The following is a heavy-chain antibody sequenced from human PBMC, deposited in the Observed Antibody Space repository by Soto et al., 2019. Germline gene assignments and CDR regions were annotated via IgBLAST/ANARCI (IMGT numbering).Heavy chain of an antibody. J-gene: IGHJ4*02. Sequence: PGGSLRLSCAASGFSFSNSGMHWVRQAPGKGLEWVAFISYDGSNKYYVDSVKGRFTISRDNSKNTLYLQMNSLRAEDTAVYYCAKDRGKIYFDYWGQGTLVTVSS. CDR3: AKDRGKIYFDY. CDR2: ISYDGSNK. V-gene: IGHV3-30*18. CDR1: GFSFSNSG.